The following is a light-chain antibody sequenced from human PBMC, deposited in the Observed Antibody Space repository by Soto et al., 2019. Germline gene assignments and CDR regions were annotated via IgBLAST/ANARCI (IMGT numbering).Light chain of an antibody. CDR3: QQSYCSPWT. CDR2: AAS. CDR1: QTISTY. V-gene: IGKV1-39*01. J-gene: IGKJ1*01. Sequence: DIQMTQSPSSLSASIGDRVTITCRASQTISTYLNWYQQKPWKAPKLLIYAASSLQSGVPSRFRGSGSGTDFTLTISSLQPEDFATYCCQQSYCSPWTFVQGTKVEIK.